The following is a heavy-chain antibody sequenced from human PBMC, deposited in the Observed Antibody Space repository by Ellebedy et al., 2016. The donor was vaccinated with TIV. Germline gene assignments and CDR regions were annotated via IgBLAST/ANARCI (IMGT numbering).Heavy chain of an antibody. V-gene: IGHV3-30*03. J-gene: IGHJ4*02. CDR2: IAYDGSNE. D-gene: IGHD5-12*01. CDR1: GFTFSNYG. CDR3: AQGYKAYDRSGGLPPFDH. Sequence: GESLKISXAASGFTFSNYGMHWVRQAPGKGLEWVAVIAYDGSNEYYVDSVKGRFTISRDNSKNTLYLQMNSLRGEDTALYFCAQGYKAYDRSGGLPPFDHWGQGTLVTVSS.